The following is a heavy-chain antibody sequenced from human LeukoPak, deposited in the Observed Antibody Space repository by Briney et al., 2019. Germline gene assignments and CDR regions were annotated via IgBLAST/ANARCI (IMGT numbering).Heavy chain of an antibody. CDR3: TTQTGHSGSYWVLDY. CDR1: GFTFSSYG. V-gene: IGHV3-30*03. D-gene: IGHD1-26*01. J-gene: IGHJ4*02. Sequence: PGGSLRLSCAASGFTFSSYGMHWVRQAPGKGLEWVAVISYDGSNKYYADSVKGRFTISRDNSKNTLYLQMNSLRTEDTAVYYCTTQTGHSGSYWVLDYWGQGTLVTVSS. CDR2: ISYDGSNK.